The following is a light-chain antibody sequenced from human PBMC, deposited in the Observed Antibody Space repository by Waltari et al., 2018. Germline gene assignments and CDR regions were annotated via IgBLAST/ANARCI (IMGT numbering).Light chain of an antibody. Sequence: QSVLTPPPSVSGAQGQRVTIPCTGRRPTIGSGYDVRWYQQLPGTAPKLLIYGNTNRPSGVPDRFSVSKSGTSASLAITGLQTEDEADYYCQSHDSRLSAYVFGTGTKVTVL. J-gene: IGLJ1*01. CDR2: GNT. CDR3: QSHDSRLSAYV. CDR1: RPTIGSGYD. V-gene: IGLV1-40*01.